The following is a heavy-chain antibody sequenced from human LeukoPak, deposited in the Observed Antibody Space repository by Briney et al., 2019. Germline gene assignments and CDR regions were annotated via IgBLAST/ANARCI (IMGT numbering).Heavy chain of an antibody. Sequence: GGSLRLSCVISGLTVTKNYISWVRQAPGKGLEWVSLLYTGETTFYADSVKGRFIISRDNSRNTVYLQMNSLRNDDTAVYYCARDGAGSSLYMDVWGKGTTVTVSS. D-gene: IGHD6-6*01. CDR1: GLTVTKNY. CDR2: LYTGETT. J-gene: IGHJ6*03. CDR3: ARDGAGSSLYMDV. V-gene: IGHV3-66*01.